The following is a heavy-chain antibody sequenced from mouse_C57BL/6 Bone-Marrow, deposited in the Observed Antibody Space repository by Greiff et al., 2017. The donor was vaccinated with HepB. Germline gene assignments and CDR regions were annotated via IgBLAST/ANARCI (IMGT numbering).Heavy chain of an antibody. CDR2: ISNLAYSI. J-gene: IGHJ4*01. CDR1: GFTFSDYG. CDR3: ARGYSSSYAIDD. D-gene: IGHD1-1*01. V-gene: IGHV5-15*01. Sequence: EVMLVESGGGLVQPGGSLKLSCAASGFTFSDYGMAWVRQAPRKGPEWVAFISNLAYSIYYADTVTGRFTISRENAKNTLYLVMISLRSEDTAMFYCARGYSSSYAIDDWGQGPSVTVSS.